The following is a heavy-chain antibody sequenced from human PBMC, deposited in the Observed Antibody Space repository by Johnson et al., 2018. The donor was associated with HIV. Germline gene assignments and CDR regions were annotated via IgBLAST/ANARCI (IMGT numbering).Heavy chain of an antibody. V-gene: IGHV3-74*02. Sequence: MQLVESGGGLVQPGGSLRLSCAASGFIFSRSWMHWVRQVPGKGLVWVSRSNSDGSSTSYADSVKGRFTISRDNAKNSLYLQLNSLRADDTAVYFCARVRFGDSDAFDIWGQGTMVTVSS. J-gene: IGHJ3*02. D-gene: IGHD4-17*01. CDR1: GFIFSRSW. CDR3: ARVRFGDSDAFDI. CDR2: SNSDGSST.